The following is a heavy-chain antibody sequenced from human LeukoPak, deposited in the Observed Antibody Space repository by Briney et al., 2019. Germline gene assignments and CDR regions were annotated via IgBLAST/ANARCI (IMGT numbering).Heavy chain of an antibody. CDR1: GFTFSSYG. J-gene: IGHJ3*02. CDR2: ISYDGSNK. CDR3: ARDSREPAAHHHGAFDI. V-gene: IGHV3-30*03. D-gene: IGHD2-2*01. Sequence: GGSLRLSCAASGFTFSSYGMHWVRQAPGKGLEWVAVISYDGSNKYYADSVKGRFTISRDNSKNTLYLQMNSLRAEDTAVYYCARDSREPAAHHHGAFDIWGQGTMVTVSS.